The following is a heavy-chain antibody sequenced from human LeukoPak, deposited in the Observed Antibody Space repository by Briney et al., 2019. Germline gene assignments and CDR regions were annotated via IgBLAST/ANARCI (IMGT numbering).Heavy chain of an antibody. CDR1: GYTFTSYD. V-gene: IGHV1-8*01. J-gene: IGHJ6*03. D-gene: IGHD2-15*01. Sequence: ASVKVSCKASGYTFTSYDINWVRQATGQGLEWMGWMNPNSGNTGYAQKFQGRVTMTRNTSISTAYMELNSLRAEDTAVYYCARVLRYCSGGNCYSGGLGYMDVWGKGTTVTISS. CDR2: MNPNSGNT. CDR3: ARVLRYCSGGNCYSGGLGYMDV.